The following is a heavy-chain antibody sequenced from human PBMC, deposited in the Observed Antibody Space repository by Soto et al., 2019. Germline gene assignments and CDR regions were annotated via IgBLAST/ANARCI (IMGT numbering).Heavy chain of an antibody. V-gene: IGHV3-23*01. CDR3: ASEGAAGRLDY. Sequence: EVQLLESGGGLVQPGGSLSLFCAASGFTFSTCAMNWVRQAPGKGLEWVSVITSSGANTNYADSVEGRFTISRDNSKNTLYLQMDSLRAADTAVYYCASEGAAGRLDYWGQGALVTVSS. J-gene: IGHJ4*02. D-gene: IGHD3-10*01. CDR2: ITSSGANT. CDR1: GFTFSTCA.